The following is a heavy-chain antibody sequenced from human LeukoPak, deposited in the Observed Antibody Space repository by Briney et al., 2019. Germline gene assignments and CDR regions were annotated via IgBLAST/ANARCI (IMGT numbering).Heavy chain of an antibody. CDR1: GFTFSDYW. D-gene: IGHD4-17*01. CDR2: IKQDGSEK. CDR3: ARDSYGDYLGDAFDI. Sequence: GGSLRLSCAASGFTFSDYWMTWVRQAPGKGLEWVANIKQDGSEKYYVDSVKGRFTISRDNAKNSLYLQMYSLRAEDTAMYYCARDSYGDYLGDAFDIWGLGTMVTVSS. V-gene: IGHV3-7*01. J-gene: IGHJ3*02.